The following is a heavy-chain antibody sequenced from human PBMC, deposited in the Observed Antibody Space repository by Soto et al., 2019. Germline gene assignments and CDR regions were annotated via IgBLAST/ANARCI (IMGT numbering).Heavy chain of an antibody. CDR2: IIPILGIA. D-gene: IGHD3-16*01. CDR1: GGTFSSYT. V-gene: IGHV1-69*04. Sequence: ASVKVSCKASGGTFSSYTISWVRQAPGQGLEWMGRIIPILGIANYAQKFQGRVTITADKSTSTAYMELSSLRSEDTAVYYCARDGFEEAVRPGPGGYYYYMDVWGKGTTVTVSS. J-gene: IGHJ6*03. CDR3: ARDGFEEAVRPGPGGYYYYMDV.